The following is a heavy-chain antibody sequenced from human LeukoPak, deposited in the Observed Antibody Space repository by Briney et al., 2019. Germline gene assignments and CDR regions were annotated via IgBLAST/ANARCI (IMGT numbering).Heavy chain of an antibody. CDR2: ITSTDTST. CDR3: ARGVASGWYLGLDY. D-gene: IGHD6-19*01. CDR1: GFTFANYA. J-gene: IGHJ4*02. Sequence: GGSLRLSCAASGFTFANYAMPWVRQAPGKGLEWVSPITSTDTSTFYAGSVNGRFTVSRDNSNNTLFLQMDSLRVEDSAVYYCARGVASGWYLGLDYWGRGTLVTVSS. V-gene: IGHV3-23*01.